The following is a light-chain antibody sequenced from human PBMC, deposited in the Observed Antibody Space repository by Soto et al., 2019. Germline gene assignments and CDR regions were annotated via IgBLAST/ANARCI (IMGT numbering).Light chain of an antibody. CDR3: QQYDSYSWT. J-gene: IGKJ1*01. V-gene: IGKV1-17*01. CDR1: QDIRNE. CDR2: DVS. Sequence: DIQMTQSPSSLPASLGETVTIACLASQDIRNELGWYQQKPGTAPKLLIYDVSSLESGVPSRFSGSGSGTGFILTISSLQPDDFATYYCQQYDSYSWTFDQGTKVDIK.